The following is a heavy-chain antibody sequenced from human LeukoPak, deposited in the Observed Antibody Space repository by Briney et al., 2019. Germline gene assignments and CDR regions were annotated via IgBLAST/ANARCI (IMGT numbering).Heavy chain of an antibody. J-gene: IGHJ5*02. Sequence: GRSLRLSCAASGVTFSSYGMHWVRQAPGKGLEWVAVISYDGSNKYYADSVKGRFTISRDNSKNTLYLQMNSLRAEDTAVYYCAKDRWGYCSSTSCHLNWFDPWGQGTLVTVSS. CDR1: GVTFSSYG. CDR3: AKDRWGYCSSTSCHLNWFDP. D-gene: IGHD2-2*01. V-gene: IGHV3-30*18. CDR2: ISYDGSNK.